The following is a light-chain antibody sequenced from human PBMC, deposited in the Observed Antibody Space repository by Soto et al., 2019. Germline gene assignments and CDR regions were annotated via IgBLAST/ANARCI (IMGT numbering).Light chain of an antibody. CDR1: QSISSW. V-gene: IGKV1-5*01. Sequence: DIQMTQSPSSLSASVGDSVTITCRASQSISSWLAWYQQKPGEAPKLLIYDASSLESGVPSRFSGSGSGTEFTLTLSSLQPDDFATYYCQQRWTFGQGTKVDIK. J-gene: IGKJ1*01. CDR2: DAS. CDR3: QQRWT.